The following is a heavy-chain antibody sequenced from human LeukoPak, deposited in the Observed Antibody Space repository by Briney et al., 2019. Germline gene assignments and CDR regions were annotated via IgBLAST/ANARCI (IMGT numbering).Heavy chain of an antibody. V-gene: IGHV4-38-2*01. D-gene: IGHD6-19*01. CDR1: GYSISSGYY. Sequence: PSETLSLTCAVSGYSISSGYYWCWFRQPPGEGLEWMGRIYYSGSTYYNPPLKSRVTTLVATTNNQFSLQLRFLAAATAAGYYCARSWGIAVGEDIWGQGTMVTVPS. J-gene: IGHJ3*02. CDR2: IYYSGST. CDR3: ARSWGIAVGEDI.